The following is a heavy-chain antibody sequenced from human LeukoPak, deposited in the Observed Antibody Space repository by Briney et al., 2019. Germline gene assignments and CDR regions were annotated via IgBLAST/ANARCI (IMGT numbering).Heavy chain of an antibody. Sequence: SETLSLTCTVSGGSISSSSYYWGWIRQPPGKGLEWIGSIYYSGSTYYNPSLKSRVTISVDTSKNQFSLKLSSVTAADTAVYYCARDPIFSGWYEEFFDYWGQGTLVTVSS. CDR2: IYYSGST. J-gene: IGHJ4*02. D-gene: IGHD6-19*01. CDR1: GGSISSSSYY. V-gene: IGHV4-39*07. CDR3: ARDPIFSGWYEEFFDY.